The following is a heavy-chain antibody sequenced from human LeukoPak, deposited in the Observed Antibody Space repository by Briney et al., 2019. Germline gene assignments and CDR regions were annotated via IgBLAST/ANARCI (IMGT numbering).Heavy chain of an antibody. V-gene: IGHV4-34*01. J-gene: IGHJ4*02. Sequence: SETLSLTCAVYGGSFSGYYWSWIRQPPGKGLEWIGEINHSGSTNYNPSPKSRVTISVDTSKNQFSLKLSSVTAADTAVYYCARSKVRVRGVDYWGQGTLVTVSS. CDR3: ARSKVRVRGVDY. CDR1: GGSFSGYY. CDR2: INHSGST. D-gene: IGHD3-10*01.